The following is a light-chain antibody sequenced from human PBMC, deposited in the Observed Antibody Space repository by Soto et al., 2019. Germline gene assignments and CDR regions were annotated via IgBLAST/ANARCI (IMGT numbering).Light chain of an antibody. J-gene: IGLJ1*01. CDR1: SSDVAEYKY. CDR3: SAYTTSIALYV. CDR2: DVS. V-gene: IGLV2-14*03. Sequence: QSALTQPASVSGSPGQSITISCTETSSDVAEYKYVSWYQQHPGRAPKLIIYDVSNRPSGVSNRFSGSKSGSKASLTISGLQAEDEADYYCSAYTTSIALYVFGAGTKVTVL.